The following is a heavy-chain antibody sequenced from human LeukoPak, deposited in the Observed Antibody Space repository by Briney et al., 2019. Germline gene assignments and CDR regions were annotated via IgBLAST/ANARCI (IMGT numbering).Heavy chain of an antibody. D-gene: IGHD6-13*01. CDR2: TSYSGST. Sequence: MASETLSLTCTVTGDSVTNSYWNWIRHAPGKGLQWVGFTSYSGSTKYNPSLKSRVTISLDTSQSQFSLRFNSVTAADTAVYYCARSRAGSIWYPFDTRGQGILVTVSP. CDR1: GDSVTNSY. CDR3: ARSRAGSIWYPFDT. V-gene: IGHV4-59*02. J-gene: IGHJ4*02.